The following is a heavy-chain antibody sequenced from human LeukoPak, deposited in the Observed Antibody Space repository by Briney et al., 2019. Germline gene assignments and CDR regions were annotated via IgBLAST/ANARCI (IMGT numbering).Heavy chain of an antibody. Sequence: GGSLRLSCAASGFTVSSNYMNWVRQAPGEGLEWVSGIYSSGSTYYADSVKGRFTISRDNSKNTLYLQINSLRAEDTAVYYCARAVRDGWFDPWGQGTLVTVSS. V-gene: IGHV3-53*01. CDR1: GFTVSSNY. J-gene: IGHJ5*02. CDR2: IYSSGST. CDR3: ARAVRDGWFDP. D-gene: IGHD2-2*01.